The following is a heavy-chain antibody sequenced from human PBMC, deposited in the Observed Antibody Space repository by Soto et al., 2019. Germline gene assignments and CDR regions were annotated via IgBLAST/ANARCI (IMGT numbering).Heavy chain of an antibody. D-gene: IGHD3-22*01. CDR1: GCTFSIYA. Sequence: GPSVKVSCKASGCTFSIYAISWVRQAPGQGLEWMGGIIPIFGTANYAQKFQGRVTITADMSTSTAYMELSSPRSEDTAVYYCAAKRKESWDDSSGYWDWGQGTLVTVSS. V-gene: IGHV1-69*06. J-gene: IGHJ4*02. CDR3: AAKRKESWDDSSGYWD. CDR2: IIPIFGTA.